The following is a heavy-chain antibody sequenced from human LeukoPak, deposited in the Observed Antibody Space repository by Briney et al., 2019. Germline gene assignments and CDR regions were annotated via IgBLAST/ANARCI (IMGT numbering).Heavy chain of an antibody. D-gene: IGHD5-24*01. CDR1: GYTFTNYG. Sequence: GASVKVSCKASGYTFTNYGISWVRQAPGQGLEWMGWIIAYNGNTNYAQRLQDRVTMTTDTSTSTAYMELRSLRSDDTAVYYCARLLSDGYSPFVSWGQGTLVTVSS. CDR2: IIAYNGNT. V-gene: IGHV1-18*01. J-gene: IGHJ4*02. CDR3: ARLLSDGYSPFVS.